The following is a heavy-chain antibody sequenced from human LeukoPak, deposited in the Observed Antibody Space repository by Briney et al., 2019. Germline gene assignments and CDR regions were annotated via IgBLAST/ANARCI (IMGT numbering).Heavy chain of an antibody. CDR2: IIPILGIA. V-gene: IGHV1-69*04. J-gene: IGHJ4*02. D-gene: IGHD3-16*02. CDR3: ARLVGLGLRGDY. CDR1: GGTFSSYA. Sequence: ASVKVSCKASGGTFSSYAISWVRQAPGQGLEWMGRIIPILGIANYAQKFQGRVTITADKSTSTAYMELSSLRSEDTAVYYCARLVGLGLRGDYWGQGTLVTVSS.